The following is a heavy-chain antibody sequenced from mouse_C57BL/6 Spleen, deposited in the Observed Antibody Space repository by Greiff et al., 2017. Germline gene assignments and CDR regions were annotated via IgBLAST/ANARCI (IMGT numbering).Heavy chain of an antibody. V-gene: IGHV1-82*01. J-gene: IGHJ2*01. CDR3: ASGNYAIFDY. CDR1: GYAFSSSW. D-gene: IGHD2-1*01. CDR2: IYPGDGDT. Sequence: QVQLQQSGPELVKPGASVKISCKASGYAFSSSWMNWVKQRPGKGLEWIGRIYPGDGDTNYNGKFKGKATLTADKSSSTAYMQLSSLTSEDSAVYFCASGNYAIFDYWGQGTTLTVSS.